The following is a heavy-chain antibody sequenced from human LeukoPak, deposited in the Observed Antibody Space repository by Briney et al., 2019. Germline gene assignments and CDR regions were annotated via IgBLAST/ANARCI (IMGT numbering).Heavy chain of an antibody. CDR1: GGSFSGYY. V-gene: IGHV4-34*01. D-gene: IGHD2-15*01. J-gene: IGHJ4*02. CDR3: ARDPRMGGHEMSSHSSSYFDY. Sequence: PSETLSVTCAVYGGSFSGYYWSWIRQPPGKGLEWIGEINHSGSTNYNPSLKSRVTISVDTSKNQFSLKLSSVTAADTAVYYCARDPRMGGHEMSSHSSSYFDYWGQGTLVTVSS. CDR2: INHSGST.